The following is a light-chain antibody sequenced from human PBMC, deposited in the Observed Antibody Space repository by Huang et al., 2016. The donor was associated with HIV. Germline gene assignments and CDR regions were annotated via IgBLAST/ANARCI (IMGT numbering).Light chain of an antibody. Sequence: DIVMTQSPLSLSVTPGEPASISCRSSQSLLHSNGYNYLDWYLQRPGQSPQLLISLGSNRASGVPDRFSGSGSGTDFTLKISRVEAEDIGVYYCMQSLQTITFGQGTRLEIK. J-gene: IGKJ5*01. CDR1: QSLLHSNGYNY. V-gene: IGKV2-28*01. CDR3: MQSLQTIT. CDR2: LGS.